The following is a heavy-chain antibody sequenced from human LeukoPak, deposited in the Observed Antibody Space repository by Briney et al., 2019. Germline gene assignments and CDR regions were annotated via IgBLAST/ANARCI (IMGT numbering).Heavy chain of an antibody. J-gene: IGHJ5*02. Sequence: PSETLSLTCTVSGGSISSSSYYWGWIRQPPGKGLEWIGSIYYSGSTYYNPSLKSRVTISVDTSKNQFSLKLSSVTAADTAVYNCARALGYCSGGSCTRGYNWFDPWGQGTLVTVPS. CDR2: IYYSGST. D-gene: IGHD2-15*01. V-gene: IGHV4-39*01. CDR1: GGSISSSSYY. CDR3: ARALGYCSGGSCTRGYNWFDP.